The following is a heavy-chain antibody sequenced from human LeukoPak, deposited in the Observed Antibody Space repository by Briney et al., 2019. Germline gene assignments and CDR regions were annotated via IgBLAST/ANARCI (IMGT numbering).Heavy chain of an antibody. CDR3: ARSYIAVAGIFDY. D-gene: IGHD6-19*01. CDR2: IYSGGST. Sequence: GGSPRLSCAASGFTVSSNYMSWVRQAPGKGLEWVSVIYSGGSTYYADSVKGRFTISRDNSKNTLYLQMNSPRAEDTAVYYCARSYIAVAGIFDYWGQGTLVTVSS. J-gene: IGHJ4*02. CDR1: GFTVSSNY. V-gene: IGHV3-66*01.